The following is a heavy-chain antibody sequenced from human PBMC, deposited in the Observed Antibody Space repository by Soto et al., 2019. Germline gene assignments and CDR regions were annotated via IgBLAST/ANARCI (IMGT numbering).Heavy chain of an antibody. CDR2: IDPSDSYT. J-gene: IGHJ4*02. V-gene: IGHV5-10-1*01. D-gene: IGHD3-16*01. CDR1: GYQCTNYW. CDR3: GRQGGDGYHIVH. Sequence: PGQPKKISSEGSGYQCTNYWINWVRQMHGKGLEWMGRIDPSDSYTNYSPSFEGHVTFLVDKSLSTAYVQWSSLKASDTAMYFCGRQGGDGYHIVHWGQGTLGTASS.